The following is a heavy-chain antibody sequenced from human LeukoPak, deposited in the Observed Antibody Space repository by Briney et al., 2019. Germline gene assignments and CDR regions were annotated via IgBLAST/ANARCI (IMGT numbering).Heavy chain of an antibody. V-gene: IGHV4-39*01. CDR2: IYYSGST. CDR1: GASISGSSLY. Sequence: PSETLSLTCTVSGASISGSSLYWAWLRQPPGKGLEWFGSIYYSGSTYFNPPLKTLVTMSVDTSKTQFPLKLSSVTAADTAVYYCATHAFFDAFDIWGQGTVVTFSS. J-gene: IGHJ3*02. CDR3: ATHAFFDAFDI.